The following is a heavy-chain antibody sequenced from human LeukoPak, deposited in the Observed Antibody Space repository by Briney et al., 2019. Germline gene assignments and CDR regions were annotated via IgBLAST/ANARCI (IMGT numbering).Heavy chain of an antibody. V-gene: IGHV4-30-2*01. CDR3: ARETQYQLLDAFDI. J-gene: IGHJ3*02. Sequence: SETLSLTCTVSGGSISSGGYYWSWIRQPPGKGLEWIGYIYHSGSTYYNPSLKSRVTISVDRSKNQFSLKLSSVTAADTAVYYCARETQYQLLDAFDIWGQRTMVTVSS. CDR1: GGSISSGGYY. D-gene: IGHD2-2*01. CDR2: IYHSGST.